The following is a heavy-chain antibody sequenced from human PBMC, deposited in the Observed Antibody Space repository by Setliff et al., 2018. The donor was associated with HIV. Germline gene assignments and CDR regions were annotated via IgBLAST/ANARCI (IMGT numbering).Heavy chain of an antibody. V-gene: IGHV3-23*01. CDR1: GFTFSSYA. Sequence: GGSLRLSCAASGFTFSSYAMSWVRQAPGKGLEWVSGISGSSSSTYYADSVKGRFTISRDNSKNTLYLQTNSLRAEDTAVYYCAKGKAVYTSGCDYWGQGTLVTVSS. D-gene: IGHD6-19*01. CDR3: AKGKAVYTSGCDY. J-gene: IGHJ4*02. CDR2: ISGSSSST.